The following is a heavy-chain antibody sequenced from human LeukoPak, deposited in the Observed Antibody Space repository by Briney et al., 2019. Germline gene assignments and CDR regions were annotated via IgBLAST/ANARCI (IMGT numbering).Heavy chain of an antibody. CDR2: INHSGST. CDR3: AREGSSGPLDY. CDR1: GGSFSGYY. V-gene: IGHV4-34*01. Sequence: SETLSLTCAVYGGSFSGYYWSWIRQPPGKGLEWIGEINHSGSTNYNPSLKSRVTISVDTSKNQFSLKLSSVTAADTAVYYCAREGSSGPLDYWGQGTLVTVSS. J-gene: IGHJ4*02. D-gene: IGHD6-19*01.